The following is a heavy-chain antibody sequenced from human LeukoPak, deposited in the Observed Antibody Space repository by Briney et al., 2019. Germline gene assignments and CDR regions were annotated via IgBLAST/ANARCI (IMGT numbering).Heavy chain of an antibody. Sequence: GGSPRLSCAASGFTFTTYGMIWVRQAPGKGLEWVSGISGSGSHTYYADSVKGRLTTSRDSSKKTLYLQMNSLRAEDTAVYYCAKNGEPYYMDVWGKGTTVTVSS. J-gene: IGHJ6*03. V-gene: IGHV3-23*01. CDR1: GFTFTTYG. D-gene: IGHD1-14*01. CDR3: AKNGEPYYMDV. CDR2: ISGSGSHT.